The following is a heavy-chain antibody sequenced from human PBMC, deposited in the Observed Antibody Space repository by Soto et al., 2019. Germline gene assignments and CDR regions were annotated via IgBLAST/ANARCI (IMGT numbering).Heavy chain of an antibody. V-gene: IGHV1-46*01. CDR3: ARGGSSSPALYYYGMDV. CDR1: GYTFTSYY. Sequence: GASVKVSCKASGYTFTSYYMHWVRQAPGQGLEWMGIINPSGGSTSYAQKFQGRVTMTRDTSTSTVYMELSSLRSEDTAVYYCARGGSSSPALYYYGMDVWGQGTTVTVSS. J-gene: IGHJ6*02. D-gene: IGHD6-6*01. CDR2: INPSGGST.